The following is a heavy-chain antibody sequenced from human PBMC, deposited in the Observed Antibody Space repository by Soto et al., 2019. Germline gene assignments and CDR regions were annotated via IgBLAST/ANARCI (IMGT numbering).Heavy chain of an antibody. CDR2: INRNGGST. V-gene: IGHV3-64*01. CDR3: ARGGSDYYFDY. J-gene: IGHJ4*02. D-gene: IGHD2-21*02. CDR1: GFTFSSYA. Sequence: PGGSLRLSCAASGFTFSSYAMHWVRQAPGKGLENVSTINRNGGSTYYAKSVKGRFTISRDNSKNTLYLQMGSLRAEDMAVYYCARGGSDYYFDYWGQGTLVTVSS.